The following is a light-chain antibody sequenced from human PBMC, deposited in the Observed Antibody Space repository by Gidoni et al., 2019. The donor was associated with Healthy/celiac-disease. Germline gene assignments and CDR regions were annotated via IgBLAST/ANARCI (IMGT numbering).Light chain of an antibody. CDR1: QSVSSY. J-gene: IGKJ4*01. V-gene: IGKV3-11*01. Sequence: EIVLTQSPATLSLSPGERATLSCRASQSVSSYLAWYQQKSGQAPRLLIYDASNRATGIPARFSGSGSGTDFTLTISSLEPEDFAVYYCQQRSNWPPKLTFGGGTKVEIK. CDR2: DAS. CDR3: QQRSNWPPKLT.